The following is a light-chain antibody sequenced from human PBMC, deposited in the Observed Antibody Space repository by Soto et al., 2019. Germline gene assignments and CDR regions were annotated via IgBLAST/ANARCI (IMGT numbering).Light chain of an antibody. CDR2: AAS. V-gene: IGKV1-9*01. J-gene: IGKJ5*01. CDR3: QQLNSYRL. CDR1: QGISSY. Sequence: IPLTQSPSSLSASVGDRVTITCRASQGISSYLASYQQKPGKAPKLLIYAASTLQSGVPSRFSGSGSGTDFTLTISSLQPEDFAPYFFQQLNSYRLFGQGTRLDIK.